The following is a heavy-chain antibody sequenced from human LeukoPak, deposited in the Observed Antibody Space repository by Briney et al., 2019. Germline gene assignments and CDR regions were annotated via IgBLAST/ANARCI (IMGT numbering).Heavy chain of an antibody. CDR3: ASLAAAGRNSFDI. CDR2: INPSGGGT. J-gene: IGHJ3*02. CDR1: GYTFTSYY. D-gene: IGHD6-13*01. V-gene: IGHV1-46*01. Sequence: GASVKVSCKASGYTFTSYYMHWVRQAPGQGLEWMGIINPSGGGTSYAQKFQGRVTMTRDTSTSTVYMELSSLRSEDTAVYYCASLAAAGRNSFDIWGQGTMVTVSS.